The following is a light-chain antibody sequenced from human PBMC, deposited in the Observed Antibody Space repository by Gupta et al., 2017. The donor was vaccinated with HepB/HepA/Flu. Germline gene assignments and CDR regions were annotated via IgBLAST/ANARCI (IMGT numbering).Light chain of an antibody. J-gene: IGKJ2*01. Sequence: EIVLTQSPGTLSLSAGARATLSCRASQSVSNNYLAWYQQKPGQAPRLLIYGAFSRATGIPDRFSGSGSGTDFTLTISRLEPEDFAVYHCQQYGTSPMYTFGQGTRLEIK. CDR3: QQYGTSPMYT. V-gene: IGKV3-20*01. CDR2: GAF. CDR1: QSVSNNY.